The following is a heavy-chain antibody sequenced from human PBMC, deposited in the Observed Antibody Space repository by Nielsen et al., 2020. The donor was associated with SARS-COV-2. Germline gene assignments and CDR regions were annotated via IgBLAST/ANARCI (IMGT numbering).Heavy chain of an antibody. Sequence: GGSLRLSCVASGFTVSDNDMSWVRQAPGKGLEWVSVLYSDGSSYSADSVKGRFTMSGDNSRNIVYLQMNSLRAEDTAVYYCARDLKDANTFDAFDIWGQGTMVTVSS. D-gene: IGHD2-2*01. CDR1: GFTVSDND. CDR2: LYSDGSS. J-gene: IGHJ3*02. V-gene: IGHV3-53*01. CDR3: ARDLKDANTFDAFDI.